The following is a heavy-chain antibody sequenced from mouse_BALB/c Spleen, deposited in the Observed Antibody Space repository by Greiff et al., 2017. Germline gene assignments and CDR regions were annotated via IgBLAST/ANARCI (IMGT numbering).Heavy chain of an antibody. CDR3: ARWGTTRAMDY. Sequence: EVQLVESGPGLVKPSQSLSLTCTVTGYSITSDYAWNWIRQFPGNKLEWMGYISYSGSTSYNPSLKSRISITRDTSKNQFFLQLNSVTTEDTATYYCARWGTTRAMDYWGQGTSVTVSS. J-gene: IGHJ4*01. D-gene: IGHD1-1*01. CDR1: GYSITSDYA. V-gene: IGHV3-2*02. CDR2: ISYSGST.